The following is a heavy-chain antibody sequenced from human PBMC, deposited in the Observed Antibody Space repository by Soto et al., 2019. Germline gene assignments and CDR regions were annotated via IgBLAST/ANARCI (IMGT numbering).Heavy chain of an antibody. J-gene: IGHJ4*02. CDR1: GFTFSSYA. CDR2: ISGSGGSA. Sequence: GGSLRLSCAASGFTFSSYAMSWVRQAPGKGLEWVSAISGSGGSAYYADSVKGRFTISRDNSKNTLYLQMNSLRAEDTAVYYCAKIMAAGYDSSCYPRDYWNQRTLVRVSS. CDR3: AKIMAAGYDSSCYPRDY. D-gene: IGHD3-22*01. V-gene: IGHV3-23*01.